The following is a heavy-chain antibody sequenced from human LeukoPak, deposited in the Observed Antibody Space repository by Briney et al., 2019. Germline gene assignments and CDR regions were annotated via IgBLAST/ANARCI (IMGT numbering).Heavy chain of an antibody. V-gene: IGHV4-38-2*02. Sequence: PSETLSLTCTVSGYSISSGYYWGWIRQPPGKGLEWIGYIYYSGSTNYNPSLKSRVTISVDTSKNQFSLKLSSVTAADTAVYYCASTIGYVDVWGKGTTVTVSS. CDR1: GYSISSGYY. CDR3: ASTIGYVDV. CDR2: IYYSGST. J-gene: IGHJ6*04. D-gene: IGHD2-15*01.